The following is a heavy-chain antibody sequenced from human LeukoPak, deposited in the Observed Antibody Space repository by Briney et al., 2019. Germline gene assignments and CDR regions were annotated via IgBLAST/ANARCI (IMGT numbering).Heavy chain of an antibody. Sequence: SRVLQTPERGLEWVAGIRSTGVRTYYADYVKGRFTISRDNAKNTLYLQMNSLRAEDTAAYYCVTERCGGDCYPRAYYYFGLDAWGQGTTVTVSS. J-gene: IGHJ6*02. CDR3: VTERCGGDCYPRAYYYFGLDA. D-gene: IGHD2-21*02. V-gene: IGHV3-23*01. CDR2: IRSTGVRT.